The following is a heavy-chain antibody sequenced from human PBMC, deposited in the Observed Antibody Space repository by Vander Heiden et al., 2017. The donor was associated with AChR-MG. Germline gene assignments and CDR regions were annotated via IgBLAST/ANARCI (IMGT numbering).Heavy chain of an antibody. CDR3: AKDSLIVVHTHFDY. CDR2: ISGSGGST. CDR1: GFPFSSYA. D-gene: IGHD3-22*01. J-gene: IGHJ4*02. V-gene: IGHV3-23*01. Sequence: EVQLLESGRGLVQPGGSLRLSCAASGFPFSSYAMSWVRQAPGKGLEWVSAISGSGGSTYYADSVKGRFTISRDNSKNTLYLQMNSLRAEDTAVYYCAKDSLIVVHTHFDYWGQGTLVTVSS.